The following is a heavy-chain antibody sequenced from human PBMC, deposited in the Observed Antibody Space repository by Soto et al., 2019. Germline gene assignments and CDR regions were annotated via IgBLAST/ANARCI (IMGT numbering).Heavy chain of an antibody. CDR2: TYYRSKWYN. V-gene: IGHV6-1*01. CDR3: ARERAAARPFFALDV. CDR1: GDSVSSNSSA. J-gene: IGHJ6*02. D-gene: IGHD6-6*01. Sequence: SQTRSLTFAVSGDSVSSNSSAWNWIRQSPSRGLEWLGRTYYRSKWYNDYAVSVKSRITINPDTSKNQFSLQLNSVTPEDTAVYYCARERAAARPFFALDVWGQGTPVTVSS.